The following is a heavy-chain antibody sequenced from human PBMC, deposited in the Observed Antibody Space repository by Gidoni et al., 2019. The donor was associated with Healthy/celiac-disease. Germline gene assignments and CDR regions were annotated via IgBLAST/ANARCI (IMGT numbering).Heavy chain of an antibody. CDR1: GFTFSDHY. Sequence: EVQLVESGGGLVQPGGSLRLSCAASGFTFSDHYMDWVRQAPGKGLEWVGRTRNKANRYTTEYAGSVKGRFTISRDDSKNSLYLQMNSLKTEDTAVYYCARGPVVVAEDYYYYGMDVWGQGTTVTVSS. CDR2: TRNKANRYTT. V-gene: IGHV3-72*01. J-gene: IGHJ6*02. CDR3: ARGPVVVAEDYYYYGMDV. D-gene: IGHD2-15*01.